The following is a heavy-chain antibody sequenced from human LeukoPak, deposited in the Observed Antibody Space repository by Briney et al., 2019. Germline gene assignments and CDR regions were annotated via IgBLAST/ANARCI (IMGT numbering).Heavy chain of an antibody. J-gene: IGHJ4*02. CDR1: GYSFTSYW. CDR3: ARLKYYDSSGYYSSFFDY. CDR2: IYPGDSDT. Sequence: GESLKISCKGSGYSFTSYWIGWVRRMPGKGLEWMGIIYPGDSDTRYSPSFQGQVTISADKSISTAYLQWSSLKASDTAMYYCARLKYYDSSGYYSSFFDYWGQGTLVTVSS. V-gene: IGHV5-51*01. D-gene: IGHD3-22*01.